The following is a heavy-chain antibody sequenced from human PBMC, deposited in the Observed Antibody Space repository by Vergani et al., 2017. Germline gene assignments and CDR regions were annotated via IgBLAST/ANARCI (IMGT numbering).Heavy chain of an antibody. D-gene: IGHD2-2*01. V-gene: IGHV1-18*04. CDR2: ISAYNGNT. Sequence: QVQLVQSGAEVKKPGASVKVSCKASGYTFTSHGISWVRQAPGQGLEGMGWISAYNGNTNYAQKPQGRVTMTTDTATSTAYMELRSLRSDDTAVYYCARDPDIVVVPASPYYYYYYCRDVWGQGTTVTVSS. CDR1: GYTFTSHG. J-gene: IGHJ6*02. CDR3: ARDPDIVVVPASPYYYYYYCRDV.